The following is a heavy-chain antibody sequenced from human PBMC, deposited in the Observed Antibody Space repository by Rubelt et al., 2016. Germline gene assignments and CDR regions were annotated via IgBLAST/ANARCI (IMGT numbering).Heavy chain of an antibody. J-gene: IGHJ4*02. CDR2: IRQDGNEK. D-gene: IGHD4-11*01. CDR1: GFIFSTYW. V-gene: IGHV3-7*03. Sequence: GGSLRLSCSASGFIFSTYWMTWVRQAPGKGLEWVANIRQDGNEKYYVDSVKGRFIISRDNAKNSLYLEMDSLRAEDTAVYFCARLMTGVTIFDHWGQGTLVTVSS. CDR3: ARLMTGVTIFDH.